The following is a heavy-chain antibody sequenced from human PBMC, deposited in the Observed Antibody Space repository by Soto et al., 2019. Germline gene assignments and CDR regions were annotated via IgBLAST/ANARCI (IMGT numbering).Heavy chain of an antibody. Sequence: GGSLRLSCAASGFTFSSYGMHWVRQAPGKGLEWVAVIWYDGSNKYYADSVKGRFTISRDNSKNTLYLQMNSLRAEDTAVYYCARGRGIAVFYYYYMDVWGKGTTVTVSS. CDR3: ARGRGIAVFYYYYMDV. D-gene: IGHD6-19*01. V-gene: IGHV3-33*01. J-gene: IGHJ6*03. CDR1: GFTFSSYG. CDR2: IWYDGSNK.